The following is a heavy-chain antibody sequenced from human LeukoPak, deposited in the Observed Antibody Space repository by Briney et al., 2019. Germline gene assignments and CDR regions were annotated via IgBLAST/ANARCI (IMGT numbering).Heavy chain of an antibody. CDR1: GFTVSSNY. V-gene: IGHV3-53*01. CDR2: IYSGGST. Sequence: GGSLRLSCAASGFTVSSNYMSWVRQAPGKGLEWVSVIYSGGSTYYADSVKGRFTISRDNSKNTLYLEMNSLRAEDTAVYYCARVPPPVDDFWSGYYYYYYMGVWGRGTTVTVSS. CDR3: ARVPPPVDDFWSGYYYYYYMGV. J-gene: IGHJ6*03. D-gene: IGHD3-3*01.